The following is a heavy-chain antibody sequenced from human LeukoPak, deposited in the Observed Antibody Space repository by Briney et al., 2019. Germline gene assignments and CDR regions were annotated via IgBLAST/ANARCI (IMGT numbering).Heavy chain of an antibody. CDR1: GGSISNSRYY. J-gene: IGHJ3*02. D-gene: IGHD3-22*01. V-gene: IGHV4-39*07. CDR2: IFYGGST. Sequence: SETLSLTCTVSGGSISNSRYYWGWIRQPPGKGLEWIASIFYGGSTHYNPSLKSRVTISVDTSKNQFSLKLSSVTAADTAVYYCARDTYYYDSSGYSDAFDIWGQGTMVTVSS. CDR3: ARDTYYYDSSGYSDAFDI.